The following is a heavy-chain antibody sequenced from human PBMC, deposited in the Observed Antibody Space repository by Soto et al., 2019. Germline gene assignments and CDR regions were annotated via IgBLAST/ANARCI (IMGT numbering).Heavy chain of an antibody. CDR2: IYQSGST. J-gene: IGHJ6*02. Sequence: QLQLQESGSGLVKPSQTLSLTCAVSGGSISSGGYSWSWIRQPPGKGLEWIGYIYQSGSTYYNPSLKSRGTISVDRSKNQFSLKLSSVTAADTAVYYCAREGGPILMDVWGQGTTVTVSS. CDR3: AREGGPILMDV. V-gene: IGHV4-30-2*01. CDR1: GGSISSGGYS. D-gene: IGHD1-26*01.